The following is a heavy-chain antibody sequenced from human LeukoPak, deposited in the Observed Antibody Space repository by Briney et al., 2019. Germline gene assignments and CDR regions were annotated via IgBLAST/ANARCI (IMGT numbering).Heavy chain of an antibody. J-gene: IGHJ4*02. Sequence: PGGYLRLSCAASGFTFSSYWMSWVRQAPGEGLEWVAKINQDGTEKAYVDSVRGRFTISRDNAKNSLFLQMNSLRAEDTAVYYCARAYNWNLDYWGQGTLVTVSS. D-gene: IGHD1-20*01. CDR3: ARAYNWNLDY. V-gene: IGHV3-7*03. CDR2: INQDGTEK. CDR1: GFTFSSYW.